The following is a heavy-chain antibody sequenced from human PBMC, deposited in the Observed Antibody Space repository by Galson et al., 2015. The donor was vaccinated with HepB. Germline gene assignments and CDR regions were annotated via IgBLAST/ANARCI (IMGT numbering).Heavy chain of an antibody. Sequence: CAISGDSVSSESAAWNWIRQSPSRGLEWLGRTYYRPKWYNDYSLSVKSRIAVNPDTSKNQFSLRLNSVTPEDTAVYYCARDTITVAGTDTFDIWGQGTKVTVSS. CDR2: TYYRPKWYN. CDR3: ARDTITVAGTDTFDI. CDR1: GDSVSSESAA. J-gene: IGHJ3*02. D-gene: IGHD6-19*01. V-gene: IGHV6-1*01.